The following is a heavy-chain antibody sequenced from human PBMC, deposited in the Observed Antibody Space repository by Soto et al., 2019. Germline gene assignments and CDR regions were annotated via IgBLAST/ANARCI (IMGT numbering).Heavy chain of an antibody. J-gene: IGHJ6*03. V-gene: IGHV4-59*01. CDR1: GGSISSYY. CDR3: ARGPDIVVVPAAILHYYYYMDV. D-gene: IGHD2-2*01. CDR2: IYYSGST. Sequence: SETLSLTCTVSGGSISSYYWSWIRQPPGKGLEWIGYIYYSGSTNYNPSLKSRVTISVDTSKNQFSLKLSSVTAADTAVYYCARGPDIVVVPAAILHYYYYMDVWGKGTTVTVSS.